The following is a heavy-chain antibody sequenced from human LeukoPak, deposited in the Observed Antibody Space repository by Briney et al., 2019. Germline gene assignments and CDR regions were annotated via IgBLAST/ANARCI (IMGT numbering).Heavy chain of an antibody. V-gene: IGHV3-23*01. D-gene: IGHD6-19*01. CDR2: ISGSGGST. Sequence: TGGSLRLSCAASGFTFSNYAMSWVRQAPGKGLEWVSAISGSGGSTYYAYSVKGRFTISRDNSKNTLYLQMNSLRAEDTAVYYCAKGGPYSSGWYHGEVDYWGQGTLVTVSS. J-gene: IGHJ4*02. CDR1: GFTFSNYA. CDR3: AKGGPYSSGWYHGEVDY.